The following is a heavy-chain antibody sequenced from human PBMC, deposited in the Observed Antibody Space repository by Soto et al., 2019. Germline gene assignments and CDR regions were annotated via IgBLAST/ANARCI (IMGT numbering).Heavy chain of an antibody. CDR1: GFTFGDYA. CDR2: IRSKAYGGTT. V-gene: IGHV3-49*03. D-gene: IGHD1-26*01. CDR3: TRVLPRYPVGYFQH. Sequence: GGSLRLSCTASGFTFGDYAMSWFRQAPGKGLEWVGFIRSKAYGGTTEYDASVKGRFTISRDDSKSIAYLQMNSLKTEDTAVYYCTRVLPRYPVGYFQHWGQGTLVTVSS. J-gene: IGHJ1*01.